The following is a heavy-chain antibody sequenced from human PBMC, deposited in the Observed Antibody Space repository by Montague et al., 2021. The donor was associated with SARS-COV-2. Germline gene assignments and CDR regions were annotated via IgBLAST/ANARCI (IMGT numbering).Heavy chain of an antibody. Sequence: SLRLSCAASGFTFSSYAMHWVRQAPGKGLEWVAVISYDGGNKYYADSVKGRFTISRDNSKNTLYLQMNSLRAEDTAVYYCARVIVVGYYGMDVWGQGTTVTVSS. CDR2: ISYDGGNK. CDR1: GFTFSSYA. CDR3: ARVIVVGYYGMDV. V-gene: IGHV3-30-3*01. D-gene: IGHD3-22*01. J-gene: IGHJ6*02.